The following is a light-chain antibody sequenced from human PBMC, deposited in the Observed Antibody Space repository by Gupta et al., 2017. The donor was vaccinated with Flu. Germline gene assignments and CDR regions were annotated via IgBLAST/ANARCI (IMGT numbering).Light chain of an antibody. V-gene: IGKV1-27*01. CDR1: QSISNC. J-gene: IGKJ1*01. Sequence: VGDRVTLTGRASQSISNCLDWYQQKPGKAPKLLIYGASTLQAGVPSRFSGSGSGTDFTLTISSLQPEDVATYYCQKYYSTPQTFGQGTKVEIK. CDR2: GAS. CDR3: QKYYSTPQT.